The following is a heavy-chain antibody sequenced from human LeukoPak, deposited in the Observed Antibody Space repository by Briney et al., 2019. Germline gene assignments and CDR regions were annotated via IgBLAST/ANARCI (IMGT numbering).Heavy chain of an antibody. D-gene: IGHD3-22*01. Sequence: PSQTLSLTCTVSGDSISSGDYYWSWIRQPAGKGLEWIGRISSSGSTNYNPSLKSRVTISVDTSKNQFSLKLSSVTAADTAVYFCARGPYSYDGSGAFDIWGQGTWSPSLQ. V-gene: IGHV4-61*02. CDR1: GDSISSGDYY. CDR2: ISSSGST. CDR3: ARGPYSYDGSGAFDI. J-gene: IGHJ3*02.